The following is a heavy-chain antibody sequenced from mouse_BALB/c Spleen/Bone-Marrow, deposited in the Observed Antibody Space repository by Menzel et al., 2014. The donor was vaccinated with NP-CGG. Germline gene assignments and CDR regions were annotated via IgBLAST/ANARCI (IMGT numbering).Heavy chain of an antibody. J-gene: IGHJ2*01. CDR1: GFTFTDYY. CDR2: IRNKANGYTT. CDR3: ARDKGRVFFDY. Sequence: EVKLVESGGGLVQPGGSLRLSCATSGFTFTDYYMNWVRQPPGKALEWLGFIRNKANGYTTEYSASVKGRFTISRDNSQNILYLQRNTLRAEDSATYYCARDKGRVFFDYWGQGTTLTVSS. V-gene: IGHV7-3*02.